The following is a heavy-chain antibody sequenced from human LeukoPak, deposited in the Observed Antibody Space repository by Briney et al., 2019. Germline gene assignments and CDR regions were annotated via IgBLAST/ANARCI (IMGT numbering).Heavy chain of an antibody. D-gene: IGHD3-22*01. CDR1: GFTVSSNY. J-gene: IGHJ4*02. Sequence: GGSLRLSCAASGFTVSSNYMSWVRQAPGKALEWVSVIYSGGSTYYADSVKGRFTISRDNSKNTLYLQMNSLRAEDTAVYYCAREAYYYDSSGYLIDYWGQGTLVTVSS. CDR3: AREAYYYDSSGYLIDY. V-gene: IGHV3-53*01. CDR2: IYSGGST.